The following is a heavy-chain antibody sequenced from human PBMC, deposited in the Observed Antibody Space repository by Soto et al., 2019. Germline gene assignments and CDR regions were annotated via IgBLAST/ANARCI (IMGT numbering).Heavy chain of an antibody. CDR3: ARASYYSDSFGYFLDS. D-gene: IGHD3-22*01. V-gene: IGHV4-59*01. CDR2: IYYSGST. CDR1: VGSISPYY. Sequence: SETLSLTCTVSVGSISPYYWSWIRQTRGKGLEWIAYIYYSGSTNYNPSLKSRVTISVDTSKNQCSLKLSSVTAADTAVYYCARASYYSDSFGYFLDSWGQGTLVTVSS. J-gene: IGHJ4*02.